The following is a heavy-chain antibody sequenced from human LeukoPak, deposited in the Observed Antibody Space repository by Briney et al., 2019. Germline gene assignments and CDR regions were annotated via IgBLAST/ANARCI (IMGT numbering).Heavy chain of an antibody. Sequence: GGSLRLSCAASAFTFSSHDMSWVRQAPGKGLEWVSGVSYSGDGTYYADSVKGRFAISRENSKNTLYLHMNSLRAEDTAVYYCVREGHRGLAFDVWGQGTRVTVSS. CDR1: AFTFSSHD. CDR3: VREGHRGLAFDV. CDR2: VSYSGDGT. J-gene: IGHJ3*01. V-gene: IGHV3-23*01.